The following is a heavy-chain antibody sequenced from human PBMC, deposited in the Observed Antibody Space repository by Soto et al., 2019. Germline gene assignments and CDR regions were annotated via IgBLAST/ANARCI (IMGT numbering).Heavy chain of an antibody. CDR1: GYSFTIYW. CDR2: IDPSDSYT. CDR3: ARPPLVVVGGSGGQDPYGMDV. V-gene: IGHV5-10-1*01. Sequence: GESLKISCKGSGYSFTIYWISWVRQMPGKGLEWMGRIDPSDSYTNYSPSFQGHVTISADKSISTAYLQWSSLKASDTAMYYCARPPLVVVGGSGGQDPYGMDVWGQGTTVTVSS. J-gene: IGHJ6*02. D-gene: IGHD2-2*01.